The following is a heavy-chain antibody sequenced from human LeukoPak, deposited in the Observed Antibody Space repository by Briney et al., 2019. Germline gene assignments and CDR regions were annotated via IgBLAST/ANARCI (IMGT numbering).Heavy chain of an antibody. J-gene: IGHJ4*02. Sequence: GGSLRLSCATSGFTFSSYTMTWVRQAPGKGLEYVSGIGSSGGSTTYADSVKGRFTISRDNSKNTLYLQMNSLRAEDTAVYYCAKDNSQTIDTYYFDYWGQGTLVTVSS. CDR1: GFTFSSYT. CDR2: IGSSGGST. V-gene: IGHV3-23*01. CDR3: AKDNSQTIDTYYFDY. D-gene: IGHD2/OR15-2a*01.